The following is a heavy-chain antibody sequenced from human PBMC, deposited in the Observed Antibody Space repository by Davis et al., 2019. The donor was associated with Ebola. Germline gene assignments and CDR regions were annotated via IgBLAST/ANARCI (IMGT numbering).Heavy chain of an antibody. D-gene: IGHD2-8*01. J-gene: IGHJ4*02. Sequence: GESLKIFCAASGFTFSSYGMHWVRQAPGKGLEWVTVIWYDGSNKYYADSVKGRFTISRDNSKNTLYLQMNSLRAEDTAVYYCARQLRVYAVGGATYYFDYWGQGTLVTVSS. V-gene: IGHV3-33*01. CDR1: GFTFSSYG. CDR3: ARQLRVYAVGGATYYFDY. CDR2: IWYDGSNK.